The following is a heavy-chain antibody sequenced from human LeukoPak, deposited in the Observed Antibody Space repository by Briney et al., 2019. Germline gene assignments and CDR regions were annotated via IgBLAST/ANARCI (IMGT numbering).Heavy chain of an antibody. J-gene: IGHJ4*02. D-gene: IGHD3-22*01. Sequence: SETLSLTCAVYGGSFSGYYWSWIRQPPGKGLEWIGEINHSGSTNYNPSPKSRVTISVDTSKNQFSLKLSSVTAADTAVYYCARGDAQEHYYDSSGYYSYYFDYWGQGTLVTVSS. CDR1: GGSFSGYY. CDR3: ARGDAQEHYYDSSGYYSYYFDY. V-gene: IGHV4-34*01. CDR2: INHSGST.